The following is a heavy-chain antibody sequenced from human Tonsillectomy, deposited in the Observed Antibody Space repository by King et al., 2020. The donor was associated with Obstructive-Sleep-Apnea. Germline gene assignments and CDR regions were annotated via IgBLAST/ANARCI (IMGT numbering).Heavy chain of an antibody. V-gene: IGHV3-30*02. CDR1: GFSFSTYG. Sequence: VQLVESGGGVVQPERSLRLSCAASGFSFSTYGMHWVRQAPGKGLEWVAFIRYDGNVKYYADSVKGRFTISRDDSKNTLYLQMNSLRAEDTAVYYCAKGAIIVVVMEYFDYWGQGTLVTVSS. J-gene: IGHJ4*02. CDR3: AKGAIIVVVMEYFDY. D-gene: IGHD3-22*01. CDR2: IRYDGNVK.